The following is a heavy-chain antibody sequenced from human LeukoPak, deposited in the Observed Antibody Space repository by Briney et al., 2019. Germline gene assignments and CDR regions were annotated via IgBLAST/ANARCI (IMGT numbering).Heavy chain of an antibody. CDR2: IIPIFGTA. D-gene: IGHD3-10*01. J-gene: IGHJ6*04. CDR3: AREITMVRGKSDYYYYYGMDV. Sequence: SVKVSCKASGATFSSYAISWGRQAPGQGLEWMGGIIPIFGTANYAQKFQGRVTITADESRSTAYMELSSLRSEDTAVYYCAREITMVRGKSDYYYYYGMDVWGKGTTVTVSS. V-gene: IGHV1-69*13. CDR1: GATFSSYA.